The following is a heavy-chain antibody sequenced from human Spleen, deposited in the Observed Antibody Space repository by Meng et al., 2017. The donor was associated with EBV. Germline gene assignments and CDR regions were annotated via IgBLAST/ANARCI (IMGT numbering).Heavy chain of an antibody. D-gene: IGHD6-13*01. CDR3: ATARRSSTWYLDN. CDR2: MSPYSGDT. CDR1: NYTFSSCG. Sequence: QVQRGAPGGEVKKPGASVQVSCKASNYTFSSCGIFWLRQAPGQGREWMGWMSPYSGDTRYAQKFQGRVVMTRDTSTNTAYMELSSLRSEDTAVYYCATARRSSTWYLDNWGQGALVTVSS. V-gene: IGHV1-18*01. J-gene: IGHJ4*02.